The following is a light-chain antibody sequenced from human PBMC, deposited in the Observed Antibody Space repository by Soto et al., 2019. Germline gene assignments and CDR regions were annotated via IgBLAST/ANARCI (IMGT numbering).Light chain of an antibody. Sequence: DVVMTQSPLSLPVALGQPASISCRSSQSLVYGDGNTFFNWFLQRPGHSPRRLIYKVSNRDSGVPGRFSGSGSATDFTMRISRVEAEDVGVYYCMQGSHWPSRYTFGEGTKLEIK. CDR3: MQGSHWPSRYT. J-gene: IGKJ2*01. CDR2: KVS. CDR1: QSLVYGDGNTF. V-gene: IGKV2-30*01.